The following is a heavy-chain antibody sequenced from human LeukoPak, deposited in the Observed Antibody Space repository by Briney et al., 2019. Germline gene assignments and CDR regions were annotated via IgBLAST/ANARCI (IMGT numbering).Heavy chain of an antibody. CDR1: GYSISRGYS. CDR3: ARQGKSMVAYEDY. CDR2: IVHSGST. J-gene: IGHJ4*01. V-gene: IGHV4-38-2*01. Sequence: PSETLSLTCAVSGYSISRGYSWGWIRQPPGKGLEWIGRIVHSGSTYYNPSLKSPVTISVDTSKNQVSLKLISVTAADTDVYYCARQGKSMVAYEDYWGQGTLVTVSS. D-gene: IGHD5-12*01.